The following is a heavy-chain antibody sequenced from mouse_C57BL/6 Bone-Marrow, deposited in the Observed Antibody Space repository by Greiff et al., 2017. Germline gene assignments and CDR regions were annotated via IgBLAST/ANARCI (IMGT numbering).Heavy chain of an antibody. CDR3: ARNDYGSSWNWYFDV. CDR2: IDPSDSYT. V-gene: IGHV1-59*01. Sequence: VQLQQSGAELVRPGTSVKLSCKASGYTFTSYWMHWVKQRPGQGLEWIGVIDPSDSYTNYNQKFKGKATLTVDTSSSTAYMQLSSLTSEDSAVYYCARNDYGSSWNWYFDVWGKGTTVTVSS. J-gene: IGHJ1*03. CDR1: GYTFTSYW. D-gene: IGHD1-1*01.